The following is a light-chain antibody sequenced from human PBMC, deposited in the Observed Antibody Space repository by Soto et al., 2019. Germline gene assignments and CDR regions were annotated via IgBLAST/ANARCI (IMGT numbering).Light chain of an antibody. CDR1: SSNIGAGYD. J-gene: IGLJ2*01. CDR3: QSYDSSLSVV. V-gene: IGLV1-40*01. CDR2: GNS. Sequence: QSVLTQPPSVSGAPGQRVTISCTGSSSNIGAGYDVHWYQQLPGTAPKLLSYGNSNRPSGVPDRFSGSKCGTSASLAITGLQAEDEADYYCQSYDSSLSVVFGGGTKLTVL.